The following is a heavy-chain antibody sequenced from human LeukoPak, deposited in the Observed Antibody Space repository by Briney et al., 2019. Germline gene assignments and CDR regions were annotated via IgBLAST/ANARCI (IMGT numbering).Heavy chain of an antibody. CDR3: TTRLRYFDWTIYDFDY. D-gene: IGHD3-9*01. CDR1: GFTFSNAW. V-gene: IGHV3-15*01. Sequence: GESLKISCAASGFTFSNAWMSWVRQAPGKGLEWVGRIKSKTDGGTTDYAAPVKGRFTISRDDSKNTLYLQMNSLKTEDTAVYYCTTRLRYFDWTIYDFDYWGQGTLVTVSS. J-gene: IGHJ4*02. CDR2: IKSKTDGGTT.